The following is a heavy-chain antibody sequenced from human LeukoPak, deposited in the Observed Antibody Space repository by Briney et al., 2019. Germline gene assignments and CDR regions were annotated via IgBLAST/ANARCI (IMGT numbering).Heavy chain of an antibody. Sequence: PGGSLRLSCAASGFTFSSYGMHWVRQAPGKGLEWVAFIRYDGSNKYYADSVKGRFTISRDNSKNTLYLQMNSLRAEDTAVYYCARDSYYYGSGSYGRENYYYYGMDVWGQGTTVTVSS. CDR3: ARDSYYYGSGSYGRENYYYYGMDV. CDR1: GFTFSSYG. V-gene: IGHV3-30*02. J-gene: IGHJ6*02. CDR2: IRYDGSNK. D-gene: IGHD3-10*01.